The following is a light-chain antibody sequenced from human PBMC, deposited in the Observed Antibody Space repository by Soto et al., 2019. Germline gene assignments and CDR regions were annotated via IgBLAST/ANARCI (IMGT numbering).Light chain of an antibody. J-gene: IGKJ4*01. CDR3: QQYGSSPLT. V-gene: IGKV3-20*01. Sequence: EMVLTQSPGTLSLSPGERATLSCRASQSVSSSFLAWYQQKPGQAPRLLIYGASSRATGIPDRFSGSGSGTDFTLSISRLEPEDVAVYYCQQYGSSPLTFGAGTKVEIK. CDR1: QSVSSSF. CDR2: GAS.